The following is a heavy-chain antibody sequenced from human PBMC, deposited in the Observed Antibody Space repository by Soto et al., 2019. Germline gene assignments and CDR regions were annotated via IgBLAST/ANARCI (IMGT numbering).Heavy chain of an antibody. D-gene: IGHD5-12*01. CDR2: IYNSGST. Sequence: QVQLQESGPGLVKPSETLSLTCTVFGGSISRYYWSWIRQPPGKGLEWIGFIYNSGSTNYNPSLKSLVTISVDTTKNQYSLKLSSVTAADTAVYYGARADGYNSINDYWGQGTLVTVSS. CDR3: ARADGYNSINDY. CDR1: GGSISRYY. J-gene: IGHJ4*02. V-gene: IGHV4-59*01.